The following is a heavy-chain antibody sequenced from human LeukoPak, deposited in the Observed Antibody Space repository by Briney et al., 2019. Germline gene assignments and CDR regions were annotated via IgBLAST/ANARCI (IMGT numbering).Heavy chain of an antibody. CDR1: GFMFSNYG. J-gene: IGHJ4*02. Sequence: AGGSLRLSCAASGFMFSNYGMHWVRQAPGQGLELVAVISGDGKREYYVDSVKGRFSISRENSKSTLYLEMNSLRAEDTAVYYCARDSPEPGQFFDYWGQGTLVTVSS. CDR3: ARDSPEPGQFFDY. V-gene: IGHV3-30*03. CDR2: ISGDGKRE. D-gene: IGHD1-14*01.